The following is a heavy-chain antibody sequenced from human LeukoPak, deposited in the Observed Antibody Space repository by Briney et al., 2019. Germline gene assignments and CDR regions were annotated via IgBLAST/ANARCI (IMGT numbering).Heavy chain of an antibody. CDR1: GFFFSSYW. V-gene: IGHV3-30*02. CDR2: IRYDGSNK. CDR3: AKEAKRSYYFDY. Sequence: PGGSLRLSCAGSGFFFSSYWMSWVRQAPGKGLEWVAFIRYDGSNKYYADSVKGRFTISRDNSKNTLYLQMNSLRAEDTAVYYCAKEAKRSYYFDYWGQGTLVTVSS. J-gene: IGHJ4*02.